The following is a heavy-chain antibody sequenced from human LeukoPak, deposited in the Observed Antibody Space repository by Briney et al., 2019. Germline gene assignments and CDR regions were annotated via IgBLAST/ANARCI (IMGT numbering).Heavy chain of an antibody. D-gene: IGHD3-10*02. Sequence: SETLSLTCTVSGGSISGSAYYWGWIRQPPGKGLEWIGSIYYTGSMYYNPSSGTTYYNPSLKSRVTISLDTSKNQFSLKVTSVTAADTAVYYCARERVLIVRGAFDIRGQGTMVPVSS. CDR3: ARERVLIVRGAFDI. CDR1: GGSISGSAYY. J-gene: IGHJ3*02. CDR2: IYYTGSMYYNPSSGTT. V-gene: IGHV4-39*07.